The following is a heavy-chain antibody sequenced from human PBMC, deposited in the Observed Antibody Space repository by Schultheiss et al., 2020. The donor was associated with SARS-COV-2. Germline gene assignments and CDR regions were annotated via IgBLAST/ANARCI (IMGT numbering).Heavy chain of an antibody. D-gene: IGHD2-2*03. J-gene: IGHJ6*02. CDR2: LHYTGST. CDR3: ARDGSQYYYYGMDV. CDR1: GGSVSSGSYY. V-gene: IGHV4-61*01. Sequence: SQTLSLTCSVSGGSVSSGSYYWSWIRQPPGKGLEWIGYLHYTGSTNYNPSLKSRVTISVDTSKNQFSLKLSSVTAADTAVYYCARDGSQYYYYGMDVWGQGTTVTVSS.